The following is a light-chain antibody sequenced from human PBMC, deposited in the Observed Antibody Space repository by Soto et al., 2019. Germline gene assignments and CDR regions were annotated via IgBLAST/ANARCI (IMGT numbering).Light chain of an antibody. J-gene: IGLJ1*01. CDR3: SLYTTASTYV. Sequence: QSVLTQPASVSGSPGQSITISCTGTSSDVGYHNYVSWYRQHPGKAPRLMIYEVNNRPSGVSNRFSGSKSGNTASLTIYGLQAEDEAEYYCSLYTTASTYVFGTGTKVTVL. CDR1: SSDVGYHNY. CDR2: EVN. V-gene: IGLV2-14*01.